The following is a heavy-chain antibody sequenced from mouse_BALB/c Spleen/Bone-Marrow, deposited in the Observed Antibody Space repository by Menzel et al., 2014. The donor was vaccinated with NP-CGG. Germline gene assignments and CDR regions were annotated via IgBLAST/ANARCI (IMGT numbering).Heavy chain of an antibody. CDR3: ARAAYYAMDH. CDR2: INPGSSTI. Sequence: EVQGVESGGGLVQPGGSLNLSCAASGFDFSRYWMSWARQAPGKGQEWIGEINPGSSTINYTPSLKDKFIISRDNAKNTLYLQMSKVRSEDTALYYCARAAYYAMDHWGQGTSVTVSS. CDR1: GFDFSRYW. J-gene: IGHJ4*01. V-gene: IGHV4-2*02.